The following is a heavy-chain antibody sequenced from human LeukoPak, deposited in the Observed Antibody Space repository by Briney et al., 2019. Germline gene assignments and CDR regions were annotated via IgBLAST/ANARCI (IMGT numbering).Heavy chain of an antibody. Sequence: SGGSLRLSCAASGFSLTSFAMAWVRQSPGKRLEWVSGILADGYTTYYADSVKGRFTISRDISKNTLYFQMNTLTADHTATYFFAEDLNYGYGRWEFDPWGEGTLVSVA. V-gene: IGHV3-23*01. CDR1: GFSLTSFA. CDR3: AEDLNYGYGRWEFDP. D-gene: IGHD3-10*01. CDR2: ILADGYTT. J-gene: IGHJ5*02.